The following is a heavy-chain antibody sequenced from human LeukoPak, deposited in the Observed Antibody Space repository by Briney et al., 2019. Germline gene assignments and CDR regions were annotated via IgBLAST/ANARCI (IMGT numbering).Heavy chain of an antibody. CDR2: IYWDDDK. CDR3: ARYAKGGVVTAMGVDY. J-gene: IGHJ4*02. CDR1: GFSVSTSGVG. V-gene: IGHV2-5*02. Sequence: ESGPTLVNPTQTLTLTCTFSGFSVSTSGVGVGWIRQPPGKALEWLALIYWDDDKRCSPSLKSRLTITKDTSKNQVVLTMTNMDPVDTATYYCARYAKGGVVTAMGVDYWGQGSLVTVSS. D-gene: IGHD2-21*02.